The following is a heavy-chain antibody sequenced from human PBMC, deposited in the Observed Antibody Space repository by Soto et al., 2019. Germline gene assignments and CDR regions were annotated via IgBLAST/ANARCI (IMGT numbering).Heavy chain of an antibody. CDR1: GFTFSNYG. V-gene: IGHV3-33*01. Sequence: PSLSCAASGFTFSNYGMHCVRQAPGKGLEWVAIIWHDGNNKYYADSVRGRFIISRDNSKNRLYLQMNSLRAEDTAVYYCASDLVGASDSYGLDVWGQGTPVTVSS. CDR3: ASDLVGASDSYGLDV. J-gene: IGHJ6*02. D-gene: IGHD1-26*01. CDR2: IWHDGNNK.